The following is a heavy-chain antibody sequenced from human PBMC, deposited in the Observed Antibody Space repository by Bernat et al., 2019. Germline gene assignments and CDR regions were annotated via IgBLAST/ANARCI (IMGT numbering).Heavy chain of an antibody. CDR2: ISGGGVST. Sequence: EVQLLESGGGLVQPGGSLRLSCAASGFTFSSYAMSWVRQAPGKGLEWVSTISGGGVSTYYVDSVKGRFTISRDNSKNTLYLQMNSLRAEDTALYYCAKDSYCSGGGCYSTVTTHFFDCWGQGTLVTVSS. J-gene: IGHJ4*02. CDR3: AKDSYCSGGGCYSTVTTHFFDC. D-gene: IGHD2-15*01. V-gene: IGHV3-23*01. CDR1: GFTFSSYA.